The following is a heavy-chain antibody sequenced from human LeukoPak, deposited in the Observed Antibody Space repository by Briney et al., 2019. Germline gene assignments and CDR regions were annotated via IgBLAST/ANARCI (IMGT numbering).Heavy chain of an antibody. CDR1: GYTLADFH. V-gene: IGHV1-2*02. CDR2: LNPHSGAT. D-gene: IGHD3-22*01. CDR3: ARDRAYDSSGNPMFNP. J-gene: IGHJ5*02. Sequence: ASVKVSCKASGYTLADFHIQWVRQAPGHGLEWMGTLNPHSGATHYAQKFRGRVTMTRDTSVNTAYMELSSLTSDDTAVYFCARDRAYDSSGNPMFNPWGQGTLVTVS.